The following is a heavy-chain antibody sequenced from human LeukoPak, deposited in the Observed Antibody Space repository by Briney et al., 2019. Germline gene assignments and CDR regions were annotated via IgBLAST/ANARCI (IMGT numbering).Heavy chain of an antibody. CDR3: AKDQIAAAGSSCFDY. Sequence: GGSPRLSPAASGFTFVSYGLHSGRHGPGKGVGGGAFIRYDGSNKYYADSVKGRFTISRDNSKNTLYLQMNSLRAEDTAVYYCAKDQIAAAGSSCFDYWGQGTLVTVSS. J-gene: IGHJ4*02. CDR2: IRYDGSNK. D-gene: IGHD6-13*01. CDR1: GFTFVSYG. V-gene: IGHV3-30*02.